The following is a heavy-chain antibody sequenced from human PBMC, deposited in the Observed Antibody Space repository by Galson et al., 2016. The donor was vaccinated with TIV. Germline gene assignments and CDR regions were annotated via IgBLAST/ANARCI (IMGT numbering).Heavy chain of an antibody. CDR3: ARDQDSGAYFDY. CDR2: IYHSGST. CDR1: GGSISSNGIF. J-gene: IGHJ4*02. V-gene: IGHV4-31*03. Sequence: TLSPTCTVSGGSISSNGIFWSWIRQHPGKGLEWIGYIYHSGSTHYNPSLKSRVAMSADTSKNQFSLTLTSVTAADTAVYYCARDQDSGAYFDYWGQGTLVTVSS. D-gene: IGHD2-15*01.